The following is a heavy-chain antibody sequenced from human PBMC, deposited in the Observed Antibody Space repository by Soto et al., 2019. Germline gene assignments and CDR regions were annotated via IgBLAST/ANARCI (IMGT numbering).Heavy chain of an antibody. J-gene: IGHJ3*02. CDR3: ARGPYYDSGSPPI. CDR1: GFTFSSYS. CDR2: ISSSSSTI. D-gene: IGHD3-22*01. V-gene: IGHV3-48*02. Sequence: EVQLVESGGGLVQPGGSLRLSCAASGFTFSSYSMNWVRQAPGKGLEWVSYISSSSSTIYYADSVKGRFTISRDNAKNSLYLQMNSLRDENTTVYYCARGPYYDSGSPPIWGQGTMVTVSS.